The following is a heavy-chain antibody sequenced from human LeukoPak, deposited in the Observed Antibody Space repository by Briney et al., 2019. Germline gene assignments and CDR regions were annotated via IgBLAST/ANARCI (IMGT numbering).Heavy chain of an antibody. CDR2: IFHSGTT. J-gene: IGHJ5*02. CDR1: GYSISSGYY. V-gene: IGHV4-38-2*02. D-gene: IGHD2-15*01. CDR3: ARVTLPVVAARFDP. Sequence: SETLSLTCTVSGYSISSGYYRGWIRQPPGQGLEWIGSIFHSGTTYYNPSLKSRVTISVDTSKNQFSLKLSSVTAADTAVYYCARVTLPVVAARFDPWGQGTLVTVSS.